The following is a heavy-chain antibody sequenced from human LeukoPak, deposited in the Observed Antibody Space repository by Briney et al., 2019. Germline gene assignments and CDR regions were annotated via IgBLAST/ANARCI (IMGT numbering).Heavy chain of an antibody. CDR2: ISAYNGNT. CDR1: GYTFTSYG. CDR3: ARDRQWLGKYYFDY. D-gene: IGHD6-19*01. J-gene: IGHJ4*02. V-gene: IGHV1-18*01. Sequence: ASVKVSCKASGYTFTSYGISWVRQAPGQGLEWMGWISAYNGNTNYAQKLQGRVTMTTDTSTSTAYMELRSLRSDDTAVYYCARDRQWLGKYYFDYWGQGTLVTVSS.